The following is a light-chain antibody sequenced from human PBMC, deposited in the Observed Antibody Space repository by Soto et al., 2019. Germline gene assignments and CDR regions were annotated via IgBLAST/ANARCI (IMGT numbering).Light chain of an antibody. Sequence: QSVLTQPASVSRSPGQSITISCTGTSSDVGGYNYVSWYQQHPGKVPKLMISDVSNRPSGVSNRFSGSKSGDTASLTISGLQAEDEADYYCSSYTRSSTLYVFGTGTKVTVL. J-gene: IGLJ1*01. CDR2: DVS. V-gene: IGLV2-14*01. CDR3: SSYTRSSTLYV. CDR1: SSDVGGYNY.